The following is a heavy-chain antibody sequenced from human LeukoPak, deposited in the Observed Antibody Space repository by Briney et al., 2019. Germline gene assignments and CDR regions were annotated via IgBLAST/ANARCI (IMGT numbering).Heavy chain of an antibody. CDR2: IRGDNGDT. Sequence: ASVKVSCKTSGYTFSSYGITWVRQAPGQGLEWVGWIRGDNGDTNYAQKFQGRVTMTRDTSISTAYMELSRLRSDDTAVYYCARDNAGLGGRWFDPWGQGTLVAVSS. J-gene: IGHJ5*02. CDR1: GYTFSSYG. V-gene: IGHV1-18*01. D-gene: IGHD3-16*01. CDR3: ARDNAGLGGRWFDP.